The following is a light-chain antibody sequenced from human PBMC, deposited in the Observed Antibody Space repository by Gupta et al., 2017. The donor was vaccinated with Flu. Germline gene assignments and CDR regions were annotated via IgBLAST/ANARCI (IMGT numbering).Light chain of an antibody. CDR2: KAS. V-gene: IGKV1-5*03. Sequence: DIQMTQSPSTLSASVGDRVTITCRASQSISSWLAWYQQKPGKAPKLLIYKASSLESGVPSRFSGGGSGTEFTLTISSLQPDDFATYYCQQDNSYSGTFGQGTKVEIK. J-gene: IGKJ1*01. CDR3: QQDNSYSGT. CDR1: QSISSW.